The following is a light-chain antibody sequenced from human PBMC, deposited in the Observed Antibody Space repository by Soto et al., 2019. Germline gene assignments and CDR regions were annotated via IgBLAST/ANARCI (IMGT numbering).Light chain of an antibody. CDR1: QSVSSG. Sequence: EIVMTQSPAALSVSPGAGATLSCRASQSVSSGLAWYQQKPGQATRLLIYGVSTRATGIPARFSGSGSGKEFTLHIRSLGSEDFAVYYCQKYNSSPATFGGGTKGEIK. J-gene: IGKJ4*01. V-gene: IGKV3-15*01. CDR3: QKYNSSPAT. CDR2: GVS.